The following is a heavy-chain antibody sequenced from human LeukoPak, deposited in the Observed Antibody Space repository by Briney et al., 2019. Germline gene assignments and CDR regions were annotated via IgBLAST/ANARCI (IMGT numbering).Heavy chain of an antibody. CDR3: AKDRRNDYGDYVYYFDH. D-gene: IGHD4-17*01. V-gene: IGHV3-23*01. J-gene: IGHJ4*02. Sequence: TGGSLRLSCAASGFTFSSYAMSWVRQAPGKGLEWVSAISGSGGSTYYADSVKGRFTISRDNSKNTLYLQMNSLRAEDTAVYYFAKDRRNDYGDYVYYFDHWGQGTLVTVSS. CDR2: ISGSGGST. CDR1: GFTFSSYA.